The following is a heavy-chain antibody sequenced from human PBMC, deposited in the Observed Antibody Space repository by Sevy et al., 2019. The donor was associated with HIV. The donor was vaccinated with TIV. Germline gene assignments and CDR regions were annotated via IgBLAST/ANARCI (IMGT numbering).Heavy chain of an antibody. CDR1: GFTFSNAW. CDR3: TTDFRQVGVGATTHYYYCMDV. J-gene: IGHJ6*03. V-gene: IGHV3-15*01. CDR2: IKSKTDGGTT. D-gene: IGHD1-26*01. Sequence: GGSLRLSCAASGFTFSNAWMSWVRQAPGKGLEWVGRIKSKTDGGTTDYAAPVKGRFTISRDDSKNTLYLQMNSLKTEDTAVYYCTTDFRQVGVGATTHYYYCMDVWGKGTTVTVSS.